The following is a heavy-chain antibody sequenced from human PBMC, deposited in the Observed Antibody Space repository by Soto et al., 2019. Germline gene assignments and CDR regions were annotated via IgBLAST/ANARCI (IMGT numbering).Heavy chain of an antibody. CDR3: AKDFKVSGGHYGSLNYYYGMDV. CDR2: ISYDGILK. V-gene: IGHV3-30*18. D-gene: IGHD3-10*01. CDR1: GFTFSDFG. J-gene: IGHJ6*02. Sequence: PGGSLRLSCAAPGFTFSDFGMHWVRQAPGKGLEWVAIISYDGILKYYADSVKGRFTISRDTSKGAVYLQMNSLTPEDTAVYYCAKDFKVSGGHYGSLNYYYGMDVWGQGTTVTVSS.